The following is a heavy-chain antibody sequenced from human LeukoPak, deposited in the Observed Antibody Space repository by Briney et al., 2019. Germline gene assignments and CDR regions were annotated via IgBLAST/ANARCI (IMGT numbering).Heavy chain of an antibody. J-gene: IGHJ4*02. Sequence: PSETLSLTCTVSGDSINGGSYYWGWIRQPPGKGLEWIGTVYSGSTYYNPSLKSRVTIPVDTSKKQFSLKLSSVTVADTAVYYCGGHNYYYFDYWGQGTLVTVSS. D-gene: IGHD5-24*01. CDR3: GGHNYYYFDY. CDR2: VYSGST. V-gene: IGHV4-39*01. CDR1: GDSINGGSYY.